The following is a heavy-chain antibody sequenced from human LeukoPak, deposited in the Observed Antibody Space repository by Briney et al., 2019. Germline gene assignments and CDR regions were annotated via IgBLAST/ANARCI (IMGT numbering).Heavy chain of an antibody. J-gene: IGHJ2*01. V-gene: IGHV3-21*01. Sequence: GGSLRLSCTASGFTFSNYWMNWVRQAPGKGLEWVSSIDTSTTYMTYADSVKGRFTISRDNARNSLYLQMNSLRAEDTAVYYCAREAGTGERWYFDLWGRGTLVTVSS. CDR3: AREAGTGERWYFDL. D-gene: IGHD7-27*01. CDR2: IDTSTTYM. CDR1: GFTFSNYW.